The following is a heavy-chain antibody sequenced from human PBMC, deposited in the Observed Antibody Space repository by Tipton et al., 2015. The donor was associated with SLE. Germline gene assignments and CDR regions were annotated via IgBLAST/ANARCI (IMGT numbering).Heavy chain of an antibody. CDR3: ARGKDIVVARDAFDI. CDR2: IYYSGST. CDR1: GASISSYY. D-gene: IGHD2-15*01. J-gene: IGHJ3*02. Sequence: LRLSCTVSGASISSYYWSWIRQPPGKGLEWIGYIYYSGSTNYNPSLKSRVTISVDTSKNQFSLKLSSVTAADTAVYYCARGKDIVVARDAFDIWGQGTMVTVSS. V-gene: IGHV4-59*12.